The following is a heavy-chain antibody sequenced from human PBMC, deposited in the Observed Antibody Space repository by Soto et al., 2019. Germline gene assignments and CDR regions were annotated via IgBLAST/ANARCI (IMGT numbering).Heavy chain of an antibody. D-gene: IGHD1-20*01. CDR3: ATEADNWERSYYFDY. Sequence: KPSETLSLTCTVSGGSISSGDYYWSWIRQPPGKGLEWIGYIYYSGSTYYNPSLKSRVTISVDTSKNQFSLKLSSVTAADTAVYYCATEADNWERSYYFDYWGQGTLVTVSS. CDR2: IYYSGST. V-gene: IGHV4-30-4*01. J-gene: IGHJ4*02. CDR1: GGSISSGDYY.